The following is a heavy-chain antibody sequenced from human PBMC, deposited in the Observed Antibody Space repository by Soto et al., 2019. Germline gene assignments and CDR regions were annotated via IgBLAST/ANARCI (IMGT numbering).Heavy chain of an antibody. J-gene: IGHJ4*02. V-gene: IGHV3-23*01. CDR2: ISGGGDTT. CDR3: AKGRGGSGSLTPRVDF. CDR1: GFTFNNYA. Sequence: EVQLLESGGGLVQPGGSLRLSCAASGFTFNNYAMTWVRHAPGKGLEWVSAISGGGDTTSYADSVKGRFTVSRDGSKNTLYLQMSSLRAEDTALSYCAKGRGGSGSLTPRVDFWGQGTLVTVYS. D-gene: IGHD3-10*01.